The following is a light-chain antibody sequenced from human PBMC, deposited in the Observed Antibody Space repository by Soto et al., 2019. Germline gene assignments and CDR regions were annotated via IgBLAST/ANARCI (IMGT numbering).Light chain of an antibody. Sequence: EIVLTQSPGTLSLSPGERATLSCRASQSVSSNYLAWYQQKPGQPPRLLIYAASSRATGIPDRFSGTGSGTDFTLTISRMEPEDFAVYYCQKYDNSLYTFGPGTKLEI. CDR1: QSVSSNY. V-gene: IGKV3-20*01. CDR3: QKYDNSLYT. J-gene: IGKJ2*01. CDR2: AAS.